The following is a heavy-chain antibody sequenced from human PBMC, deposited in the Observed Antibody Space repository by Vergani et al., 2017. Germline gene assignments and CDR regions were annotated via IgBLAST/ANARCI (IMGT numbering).Heavy chain of an antibody. Sequence: QVQLVESGGGVVQPGRSLRLSCAASGFTFSSYGMHWVRQAPGKGLEWVAVIWYDGSNKYYADSVKGRFTISRDNSKNTLYLQMNSLRAEDTAVYYCATAAGTEAFDIWGQGTMVTVSS. CDR3: ATAAGTEAFDI. V-gene: IGHV3-33*01. D-gene: IGHD6-13*01. CDR1: GFTFSSYG. J-gene: IGHJ3*02. CDR2: IWYDGSNK.